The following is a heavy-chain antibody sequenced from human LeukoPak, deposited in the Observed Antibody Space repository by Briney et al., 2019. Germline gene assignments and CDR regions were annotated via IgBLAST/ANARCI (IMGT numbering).Heavy chain of an antibody. CDR1: GYTFTGYY. V-gene: IGHV1-2*02. D-gene: IGHD1-26*01. CDR2: INPNSGGT. Sequence: ASVKVSCKASGYTFTGYYMHWVRQAPGQGLEWMGWINPNSGGTNYAQKFQGRVTMTRDTSISTAYMELSRLRSDDTAVYYCARQFLVAVGVTSDDFDIWGQGTMVTVSS. CDR3: ARQFLVAVGVTSDDFDI. J-gene: IGHJ3*02.